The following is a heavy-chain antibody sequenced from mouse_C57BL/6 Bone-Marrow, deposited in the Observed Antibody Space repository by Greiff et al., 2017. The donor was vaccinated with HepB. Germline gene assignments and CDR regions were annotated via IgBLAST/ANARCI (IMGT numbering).Heavy chain of an antibody. Sequence: EVKLVESGPGLVKPSQSLSLTCSVTGYSITSGYYWNWIRQFPGNKLEWMGYISYDGSNNYNPSLKNRISITRDTSKNQFFLKLNSVTTEDTATYYCARGARGYYAMDYWGQGTSVTVSS. CDR2: ISYDGSN. V-gene: IGHV3-6*01. CDR1: GYSITSGYY. J-gene: IGHJ4*01. D-gene: IGHD3-1*01. CDR3: ARGARGYYAMDY.